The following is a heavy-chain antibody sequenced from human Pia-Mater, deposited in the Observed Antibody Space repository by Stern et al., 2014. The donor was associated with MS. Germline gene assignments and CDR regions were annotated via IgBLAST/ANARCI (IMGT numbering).Heavy chain of an antibody. V-gene: IGHV5-51*01. CDR1: GYSFTSYW. CDR3: ARHRWELLDAFDI. CDR2: IYPGDSDT. Sequence: EVQLVESGAEVKKPGESLKISCKGSGYSFTSYWIGWGRQMPGKGLEWMGIIYPGDSDTRYSPSFQGQVTISADKSISTAYLQWSSLKASDTAMYYCARHRWELLDAFDIWGQGTMVTVSS. D-gene: IGHD1-26*01. J-gene: IGHJ3*02.